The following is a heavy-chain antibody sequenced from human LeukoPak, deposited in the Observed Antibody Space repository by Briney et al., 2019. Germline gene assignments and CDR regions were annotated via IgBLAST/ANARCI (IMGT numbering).Heavy chain of an antibody. CDR1: GFTFSSYG. CDR2: IWYDGSNK. CDR3: ARDPLVVVPSFYFDY. Sequence: PGRSLRLSCAASGFTFSSYGMHWVRQAPGKGLEWVAVIWYDGSNKYYADSVKGRFTISRDNSKNTLYLQMNSLRAEDTAVYYCARDPLVVVPSFYFDYWGQGTLVTVSS. J-gene: IGHJ4*02. D-gene: IGHD2-2*01. V-gene: IGHV3-33*01.